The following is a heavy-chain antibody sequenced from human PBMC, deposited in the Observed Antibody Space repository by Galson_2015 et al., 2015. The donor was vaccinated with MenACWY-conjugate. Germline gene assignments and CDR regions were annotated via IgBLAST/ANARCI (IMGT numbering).Heavy chain of an antibody. CDR2: IDPSDSYT. J-gene: IGHJ6*03. V-gene: IGHV5-10-1*01. CDR1: GYSFTSYW. D-gene: IGHD3-3*01. CDR3: ARRITIFGVVRIDYMDV. Sequence: QSGAEVKKPGESLRISCTGSGYSFTSYWISWVRQMPGKGLEWMGRIDPSDSYTNYSPSFQGHVTISADKSISTAYLQWSSLKASDTAMYYCARRITIFGVVRIDYMDVWGKGTTVTVSS.